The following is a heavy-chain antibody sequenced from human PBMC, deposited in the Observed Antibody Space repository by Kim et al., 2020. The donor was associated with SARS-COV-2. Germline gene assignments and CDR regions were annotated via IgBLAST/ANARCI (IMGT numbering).Heavy chain of an antibody. J-gene: IGHJ5*02. CDR1: GYSFTSYW. CDR3: ARHWGRYCSGGSCLNWFDP. D-gene: IGHD2-15*01. CDR2: IDPSDSYT. Sequence: GESLKISCKGSGYSFTSYWISWVRQMPGKGLEWMGRIDPSDSYTNYSPSFQGHVTISADKSISTAYLKWSSLKASDTAMYYCARHWGRYCSGGSCLNWFDPWGQGTLVTVSS. V-gene: IGHV5-10-1*01.